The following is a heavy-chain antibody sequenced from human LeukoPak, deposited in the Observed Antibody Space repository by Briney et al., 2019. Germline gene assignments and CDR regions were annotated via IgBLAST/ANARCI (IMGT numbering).Heavy chain of an antibody. CDR1: GYTFTGYY. Sequence: ASVKVSCRASGYTFTGYYMHWVRQAPGQGLEWMGWINPNSGGTNYAQKFQGGVTMTRDTSISTAYMELSRLRSDDTAVYYCARVTYYYDSSGYSYWGQGTLVTVSS. D-gene: IGHD3-22*01. J-gene: IGHJ4*02. CDR2: INPNSGGT. CDR3: ARVTYYYDSSGYSY. V-gene: IGHV1-2*02.